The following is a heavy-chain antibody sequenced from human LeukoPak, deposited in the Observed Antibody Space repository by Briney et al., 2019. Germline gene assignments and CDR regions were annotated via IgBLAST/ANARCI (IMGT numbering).Heavy chain of an antibody. J-gene: IGHJ3*01. Sequence: PGGSLRLSCAASGFSFYNYAMSWVRQAPGKGLEWVSAISASGGSTYYADSVKGRFTISRDNSKNTLYLQVDSLGAEDTAIYYCAKDIQLSTWGLGTMVTVSS. CDR3: AKDIQLST. D-gene: IGHD3-16*02. V-gene: IGHV3-23*01. CDR1: GFSFYNYA. CDR2: ISASGGST.